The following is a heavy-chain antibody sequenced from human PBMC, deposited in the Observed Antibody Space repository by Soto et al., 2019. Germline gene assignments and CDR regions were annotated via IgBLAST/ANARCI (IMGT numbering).Heavy chain of an antibody. CDR1: GYSFTSYW. D-gene: IGHD6-19*01. V-gene: IGHV5-51*01. CDR3: ARRLSTGWFFDF. CDR2: IYPGDSDT. J-gene: IGHJ4*02. Sequence: PGESLKISCXGSGYSFTSYWIGWVRQMPGKGLEWMGIIYPGDSDTRYSPSFQGQVAFSADKSISTAYLQWSGLKASDTAIYYCARRLSTGWFFDFWGQGTLVTVSS.